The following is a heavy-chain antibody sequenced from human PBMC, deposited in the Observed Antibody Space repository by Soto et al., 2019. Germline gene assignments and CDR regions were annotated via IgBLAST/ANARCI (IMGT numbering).Heavy chain of an antibody. CDR3: ARHGGITMIEGGGLLSAFDI. Sequence: SATVSPICAFSGGPIRSGDWWSWLRLPRGQGLEWVGEIYHSGSTNYTPPPKSRVTVSVGTSKNQFSLKLTSGTAADTAVYYCARHGGITMIEGGGLLSAFDIWGQGTMVT. CDR2: IYHSGST. CDR1: GGPIRSGDW. D-gene: IGHD3-22*01. V-gene: IGHV4-4*02. J-gene: IGHJ3*02.